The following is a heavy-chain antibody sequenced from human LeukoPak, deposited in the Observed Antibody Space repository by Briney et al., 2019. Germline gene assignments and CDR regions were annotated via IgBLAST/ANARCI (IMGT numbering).Heavy chain of an antibody. J-gene: IGHJ4*02. V-gene: IGHV7-4-1*02. Sequence: GASVKVSCKASGYTFTGYAMNWVRQAPGQGLEWTGWINTNTGNPTYAQGFTGRFVFSLDTSVSTAYLQISGLKAEDTAVYYCARGLSDYYYDSSGYPLWGQGTLVTVSS. CDR1: GYTFTGYA. CDR2: INTNTGNP. CDR3: ARGLSDYYYDSSGYPL. D-gene: IGHD3-22*01.